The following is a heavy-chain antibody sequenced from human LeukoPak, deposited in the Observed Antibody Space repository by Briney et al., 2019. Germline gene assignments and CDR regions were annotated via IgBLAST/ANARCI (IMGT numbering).Heavy chain of an antibody. J-gene: IGHJ4*02. D-gene: IGHD3-16*01. Sequence: PSETLSLTCAVYGGSFSGYYWSWIRQPPGKGLEWIGEVSHSGSTSYNPSLKSRVTLSVDKSKNQFSLTLTSLTAADTAVYYCTRGGTDALSYWGQGALVTVSS. CDR2: VSHSGST. V-gene: IGHV4-34*01. CDR3: TRGGTDALSY. CDR1: GGSFSGYY.